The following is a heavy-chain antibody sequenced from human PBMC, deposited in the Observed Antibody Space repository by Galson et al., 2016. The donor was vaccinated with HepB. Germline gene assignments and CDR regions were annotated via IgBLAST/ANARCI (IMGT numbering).Heavy chain of an antibody. CDR2: ISYDGSNK. Sequence: SLRLSCAASGFTFSSYGMHWVRQAPGRGLEWVTGISYDGSNKYYGETVKGRFTVSRDNSKKTLFLQMNILRAEDTAVYYCAKDKKACGYCSGGSCYSGGMDVWGQGTTVTVSS. CDR1: GFTFSSYG. D-gene: IGHD2-15*01. V-gene: IGHV3-30*18. J-gene: IGHJ6*02. CDR3: AKDKKACGYCSGGSCYSGGMDV.